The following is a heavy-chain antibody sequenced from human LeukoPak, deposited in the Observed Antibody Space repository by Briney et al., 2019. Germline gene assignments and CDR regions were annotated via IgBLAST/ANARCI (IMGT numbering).Heavy chain of an antibody. CDR1: GYTFTGYY. CDR3: ARGLGSGSFYDAFDI. Sequence: ASVKVSCKASGYTFTGYYMHRVRQAPGQGLEWMGWINPNSGGTNYAQKFQGWVTMTRDTSISTAYMELSRLRSDDTAVYYCARGLGSGSFYDAFDIWGQGTMVTVSS. D-gene: IGHD3-10*01. J-gene: IGHJ3*02. V-gene: IGHV1-2*04. CDR2: INPNSGGT.